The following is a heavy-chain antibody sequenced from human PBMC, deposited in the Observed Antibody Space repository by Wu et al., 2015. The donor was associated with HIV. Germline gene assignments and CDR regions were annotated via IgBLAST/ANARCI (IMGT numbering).Heavy chain of an antibody. Sequence: QVQLVQSGAEVKKPGSSVKVSCKASGGTFSSYAISWVRQAPGQGLEWMGGIIPIFGTANYAQKFQGRVTITADESTSTAYMELSSLRSEDTAVYYCARDLLAVGXTRSRYYYYYMDVWGKGTTVTVSS. V-gene: IGHV1-69*12. CDR2: IIPIFGTA. CDR3: ARDLLAVGXTRSRYYYYYMDV. CDR1: GGTFSSYA. D-gene: IGHD1-26*01. J-gene: IGHJ6*03.